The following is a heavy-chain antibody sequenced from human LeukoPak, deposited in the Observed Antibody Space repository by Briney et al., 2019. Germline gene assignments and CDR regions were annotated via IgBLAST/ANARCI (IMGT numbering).Heavy chain of an antibody. CDR1: GGSFSGYY. D-gene: IGHD5-18*01. J-gene: IGHJ4*02. CDR2: INHSGST. Sequence: SETRSPTCAVYGGSFSGYYWSWIRQPPGKGLEWIGEINHSGSTNYNPSLKSRVTISVDTSKNQFSLKLSSMTAADTAVYYCARGGYSYGYRGYFDYWGQGILVTVSS. CDR3: ARGGYSYGYRGYFDY. V-gene: IGHV4-34*01.